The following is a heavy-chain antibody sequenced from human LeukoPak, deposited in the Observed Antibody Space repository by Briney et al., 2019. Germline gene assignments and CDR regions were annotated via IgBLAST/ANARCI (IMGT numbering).Heavy chain of an antibody. CDR2: IKQDGSET. D-gene: IGHD3-22*01. CDR3: ARDKGDYDTSGSLFIF. V-gene: IGHV3-7*03. Sequence: GGSLRLSCAASGFTFSRYWMSWVRQAPRKGLEWVANIKQDGSETYYVDSMKGRFTISSDNAKNSLYLQMNSLRAEDTAVYYCARDKGDYDTSGSLFIFGGQGTLVTVSS. CDR1: GFTFSRYW. J-gene: IGHJ4*02.